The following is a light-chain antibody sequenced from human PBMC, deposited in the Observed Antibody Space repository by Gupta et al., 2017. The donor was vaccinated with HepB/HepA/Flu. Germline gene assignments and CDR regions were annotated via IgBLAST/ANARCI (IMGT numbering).Light chain of an antibody. CDR2: DAS. V-gene: IGKV3-11*01. Sequence: EIVLTQSPATLSLSPGERATLSCRASQSVSSYLAWYQQKPGQAPRLLIYDASNRDTGIPARFSGSGFGKDFTLTISSREPEDFAVYYCQQHSNWPPITFGQGTLMEIK. J-gene: IGKJ5*01. CDR3: QQHSNWPPIT. CDR1: QSVSSY.